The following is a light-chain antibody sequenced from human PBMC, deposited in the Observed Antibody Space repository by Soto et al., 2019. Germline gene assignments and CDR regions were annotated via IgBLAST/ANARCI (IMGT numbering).Light chain of an antibody. CDR1: SSNIGSNT. V-gene: IGLV1-44*01. CDR2: SNN. Sequence: QSVLTQPPSASGTPGQRVTISCSGSSSNIGSNTVNWYQQLPGTAPKLLIYSNNQRPSGVPDRFSGSKSGTSASLAISGLQSEDEADDYCAASDDSLNGVVFGGGTKVTVL. CDR3: AASDDSLNGVV. J-gene: IGLJ2*01.